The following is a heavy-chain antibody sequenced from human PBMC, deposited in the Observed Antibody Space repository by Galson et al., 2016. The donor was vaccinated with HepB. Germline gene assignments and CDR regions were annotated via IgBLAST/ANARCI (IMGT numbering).Heavy chain of an antibody. CDR1: GFTVSNNY. CDR2: INQDGSQT. V-gene: IGHV3-7*01. CDR3: ARGHFDS. J-gene: IGHJ5*01. Sequence: SLRLSCAASGFTVSNNYMSWVRQAPGKGLEWVANINQDGSQTNYGDSVKGRFTISRDNAKNSLSLQMNSLRAEDTGVYSCARGHFDSWGQGTLVTVSS.